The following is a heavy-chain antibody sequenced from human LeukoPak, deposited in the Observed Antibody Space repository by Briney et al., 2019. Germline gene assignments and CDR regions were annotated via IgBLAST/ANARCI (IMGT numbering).Heavy chain of an antibody. CDR1: GYTFSSYS. D-gene: IGHD4-17*01. J-gene: IGHJ4*02. Sequence: GGSLRLSCAASGYTFSSYSMNWVRQAPGKGLEWVSYISSSSSTIYYADSVKGRFTISRDNAKNSLYLQMNSLRDEDTAEYYCARDSKYDYGDPLFDYWGQGTLVTVSS. V-gene: IGHV3-48*02. CDR3: ARDSKYDYGDPLFDY. CDR2: ISSSSSTI.